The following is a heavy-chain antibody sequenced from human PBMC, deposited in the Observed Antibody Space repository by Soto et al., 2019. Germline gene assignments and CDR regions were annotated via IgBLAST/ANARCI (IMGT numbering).Heavy chain of an antibody. V-gene: IGHV5-51*03. CDR2: IYPGDSDT. CDR1: GYSFTSYC. J-gene: IGHJ6*03. CDR3: ARQYYDFCSGPPDHYYMDV. D-gene: IGHD3-3*01. Sequence: GESLKISCKGSGYSFTSYCIGWVRQMPGKGLEWMGIIYPGDSDTRYSPSFQGQVTISADKSISTAYLQWSSLKASDTAMYYCARQYYDFCSGPPDHYYMDVWGKGTTVTVSS.